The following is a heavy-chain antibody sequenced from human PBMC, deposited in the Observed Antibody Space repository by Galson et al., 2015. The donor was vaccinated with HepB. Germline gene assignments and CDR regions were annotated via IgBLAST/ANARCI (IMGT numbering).Heavy chain of an antibody. J-gene: IGHJ4*02. Sequence: SVKVSCKASGYTFTSYDINWVRQATGQGLEWMGWMNPNSGNTGYAQKFQGRVTMTRNTSISTAYMELSSLRSEDTAVYYCARGLGLRLHFLPNYWGQGTLVTVSS. D-gene: IGHD5-12*01. CDR1: GYTFTSYD. V-gene: IGHV1-8*01. CDR3: ARGLGLRLHFLPNY. CDR2: MNPNSGNT.